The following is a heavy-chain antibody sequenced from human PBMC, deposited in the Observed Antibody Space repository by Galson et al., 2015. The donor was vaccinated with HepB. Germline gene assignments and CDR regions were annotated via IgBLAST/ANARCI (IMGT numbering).Heavy chain of an antibody. CDR2: ISSSGSTI. V-gene: IGHV3-48*03. D-gene: IGHD5-18*01. CDR3: ARLNGYDAFDI. CDR1: GFTFSSYE. J-gene: IGHJ3*02. Sequence: SLRLSCAASGFTFSSYEMNWVRQAPGKGLEWVSYISSSGSTIYYADSVKGRFTISRDNAKNSLYLQMNSLRAEDTAVYYCARLNGYDAFDIWGQGTMVTVSS.